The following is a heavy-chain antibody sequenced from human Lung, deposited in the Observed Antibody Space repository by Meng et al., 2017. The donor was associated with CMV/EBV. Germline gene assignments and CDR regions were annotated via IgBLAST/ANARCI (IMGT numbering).Heavy chain of an antibody. CDR1: GYTFTGYY. D-gene: IGHD2-21*01. V-gene: IGHV1-2*02. CDR3: ASDVDSIKIGYYYYYDMDV. Sequence: ASXXVSXKASGYTFTGYYMHWVRQAPGQGLEWMGWINPNSGGTNYAQKFQGRVTMTRDTSISTAYMELSRLRSDDTTVYYYASDVDSIKIGYYYYYDMDVWXQGTTVTVSS. J-gene: IGHJ6*02. CDR2: INPNSGGT.